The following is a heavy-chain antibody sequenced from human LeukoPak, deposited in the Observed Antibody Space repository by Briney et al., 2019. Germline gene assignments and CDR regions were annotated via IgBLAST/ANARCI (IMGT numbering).Heavy chain of an antibody. CDR3: AKDSKAYCGGDCRFDP. J-gene: IGHJ5*02. V-gene: IGHV3-9*01. CDR2: ISWNSGSI. Sequence: PGGSLRLSCAASGFTFDDYAMHWVRQAPGKGLEWVSGISWNSGSIGYADPVKGRFTIPRDNAKNSLYLQMNSLRAEDTALYYCAKDSKAYCGGDCRFDPWGQGTLVAVSS. D-gene: IGHD2-21*02. CDR1: GFTFDDYA.